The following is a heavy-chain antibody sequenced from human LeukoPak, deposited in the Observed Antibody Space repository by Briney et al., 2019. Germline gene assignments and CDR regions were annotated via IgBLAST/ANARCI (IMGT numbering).Heavy chain of an antibody. CDR1: GGSISSYY. D-gene: IGHD3-10*01. V-gene: IGHV4-59*01. J-gene: IGHJ6*03. Sequence: SETLSLACTVSGGSISSYYWSWIRQPPGKGLEWIGYIYYSGSTNYNPSLKSRVTISVDTSKKQFSLNLSSVTAADTAVYYCARAMVRGADDYYYYYMDVWGKGTTVTVSS. CDR2: IYYSGST. CDR3: ARAMVRGADDYYYYYMDV.